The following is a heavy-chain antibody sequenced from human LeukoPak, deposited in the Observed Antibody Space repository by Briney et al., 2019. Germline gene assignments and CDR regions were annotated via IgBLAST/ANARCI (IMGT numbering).Heavy chain of an antibody. D-gene: IGHD3-3*01. Sequence: ASVKVSCKASGYTFTSYGISWVRQAPGQGLEWMGWISAYNGNTNYAQKLQGRVTMTTDTSTSTAYMELRSLRSDDTAVYYCARGIIPVYYDFWSGYFHPVDYWGQGTLVTVSS. CDR1: GYTFTSYG. CDR3: ARGIIPVYYDFWSGYFHPVDY. V-gene: IGHV1-18*01. CDR2: ISAYNGNT. J-gene: IGHJ4*02.